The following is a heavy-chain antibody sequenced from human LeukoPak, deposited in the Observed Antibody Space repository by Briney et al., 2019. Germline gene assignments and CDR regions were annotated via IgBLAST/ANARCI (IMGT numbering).Heavy chain of an antibody. V-gene: IGHV3-48*03. CDR3: ASRTPPYSSSSGAY. CDR2: ISSSGSTI. D-gene: IGHD6-6*01. CDR1: GFTFSSYE. Sequence: GGSLRLSCAASGFTFSSYEMNWVRQAPGKGLEWVSYISSSGSTIYYADSVKGRFTISRDNAKNSLYLQMNSLRAEDTAVYYCASRTPPYSSSSGAYWGQGTLVTVSS. J-gene: IGHJ4*02.